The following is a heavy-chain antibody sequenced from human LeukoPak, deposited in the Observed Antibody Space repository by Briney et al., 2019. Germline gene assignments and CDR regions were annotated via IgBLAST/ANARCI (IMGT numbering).Heavy chain of an antibody. CDR3: ARNEWLGYFDY. Sequence: PGRSLRLSCAASGFTFDDYAMQWVRQAPGKGLEWVSGISWNSGSIGYADSVKGRFTISRDNAKNSLYLQMNSLRAEDTAVYYCARNEWLGYFDYWGQGTLVTVSS. CDR2: ISWNSGSI. V-gene: IGHV3-9*01. D-gene: IGHD5-12*01. J-gene: IGHJ4*02. CDR1: GFTFDDYA.